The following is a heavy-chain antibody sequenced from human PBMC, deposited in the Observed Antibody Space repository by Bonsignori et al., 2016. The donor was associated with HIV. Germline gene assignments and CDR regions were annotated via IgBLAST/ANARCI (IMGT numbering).Heavy chain of an antibody. Sequence: WVRQAPGQGLEWMGWINPHGAGTDYAQRFQGRVTMTRDTSISTAYMELRRLTSDDTAVYYCARDLAAAAGGPLSYYYYMDVWGKGTTVTVSS. CDR2: INPHGAGT. V-gene: IGHV1-2*02. CDR3: ARDLAAAAGGPLSYYYYMDV. D-gene: IGHD6-13*01. J-gene: IGHJ6*03.